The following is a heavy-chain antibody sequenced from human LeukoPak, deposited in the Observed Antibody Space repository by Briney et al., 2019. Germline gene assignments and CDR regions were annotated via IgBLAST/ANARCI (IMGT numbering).Heavy chain of an antibody. V-gene: IGHV3-7*04. J-gene: IGHJ4*02. Sequence: PGGSLRLSSAASGFTFSSYWMNWVRQAPGKGLEWVANIKQDGSEKYYVDSVKGRFTISRDNAKNSLYLQMNSLRAEDTAVYYCARGRMLYYYDSSGYPFDYWGQGSLVTVSS. CDR2: IKQDGSEK. D-gene: IGHD3-22*01. CDR1: GFTFSSYW. CDR3: ARGRMLYYYDSSGYPFDY.